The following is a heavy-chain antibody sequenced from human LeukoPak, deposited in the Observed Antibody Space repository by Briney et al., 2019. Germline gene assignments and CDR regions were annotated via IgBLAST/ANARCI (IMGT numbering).Heavy chain of an antibody. Sequence: ASVKVSCKASGGTFSSYAISWVRQAPGQGLEWMGGIIPIFGTANYAQKFQGRVTITADESTSTAYMELSSLRAEDTAVYYCASAGSFYSSSWSKDYWGQGTLVTVSS. V-gene: IGHV1-69*13. D-gene: IGHD6-13*01. J-gene: IGHJ4*02. CDR2: IIPIFGTA. CDR3: ASAGSFYSSSWSKDY. CDR1: GGTFSSYA.